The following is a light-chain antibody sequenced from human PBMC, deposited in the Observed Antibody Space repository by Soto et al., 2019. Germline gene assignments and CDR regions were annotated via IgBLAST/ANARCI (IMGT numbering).Light chain of an antibody. Sequence: QSVLTQPASVSGSPGQSITISCTGTSSDIGNYNYVTWFQQRPGEPPKFIIYDATNRPSGVSYRFSGSKSANTASLTISGLQAEYEADYYCSSYRSTNTLVFGGGTKLTVL. CDR3: SSYRSTNTLV. CDR1: SSDIGNYNY. J-gene: IGLJ2*01. CDR2: DAT. V-gene: IGLV2-14*01.